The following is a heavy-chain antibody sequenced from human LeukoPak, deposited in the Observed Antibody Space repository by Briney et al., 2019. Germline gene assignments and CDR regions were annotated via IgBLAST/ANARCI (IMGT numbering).Heavy chain of an antibody. V-gene: IGHV1-46*01. CDR2: INPSGGST. J-gene: IGHJ4*02. CDR1: GYTFTSYY. CDR3: AREGLGPSIVGAKHAFDY. Sequence: ASVKVSCKASGYTFTSYYMHWVRQAPGQGLEWMGIINPSGGSTSYAQKFQGRVTMTRDMSTSTVYMELSSLRSEDTAVYYCAREGLGPSIVGAKHAFDYWGQGTLVTVSS. D-gene: IGHD1-26*01.